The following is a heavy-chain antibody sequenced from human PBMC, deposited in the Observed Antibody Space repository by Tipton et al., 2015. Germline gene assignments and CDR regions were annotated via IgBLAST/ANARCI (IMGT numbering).Heavy chain of an antibody. Sequence: LRLSCTVSGDSVSSYYWNWIRQPPGKGLEWIGYIFPSGTTDYNPSLKSRAVISVDTSKNQFSLNVSSVTAADTAVYYCARANFDFWGGNLHFYGMDVWGQGTTVIVSS. J-gene: IGHJ6*02. CDR3: ARANFDFWGGNLHFYGMDV. CDR1: GDSVSSYY. V-gene: IGHV4-59*02. CDR2: IFPSGTT. D-gene: IGHD3-3*01.